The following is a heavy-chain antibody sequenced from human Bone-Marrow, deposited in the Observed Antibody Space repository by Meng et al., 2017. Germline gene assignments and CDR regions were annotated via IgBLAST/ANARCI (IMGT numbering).Heavy chain of an antibody. D-gene: IGHD4-23*01. CDR2: ISYDGSDE. Sequence: GESLKISCAASGFTFSSYPMHWVRQAPGKGLEWVAIISYDGSDEYYAGSVKGRFTISRDNSKNTLYLQMNSLRAEDTAVYYCARGTTVVTPLGRDLYYFDYWGQGTLVTVSS. CDR3: ARGTTVVTPLGRDLYYFDY. V-gene: IGHV3-30*01. CDR1: GFTFSSYP. J-gene: IGHJ4*02.